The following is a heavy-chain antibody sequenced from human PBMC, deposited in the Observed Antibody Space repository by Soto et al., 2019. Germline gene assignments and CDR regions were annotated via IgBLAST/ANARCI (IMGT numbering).Heavy chain of an antibody. V-gene: IGHV1-69*08. Sequence: QVQLVQSGAEVRKPGPSVKVSCKAPGGTFSTYIISWVRQAPGQGLEWMGRIITIPDITNYAQKFQGRVTVTADRSTGTAYMELTRLKSEDTAVYYFARDRITTRGDAFDLWGQGTMVTVSS. CDR3: ARDRITTRGDAFDL. CDR1: GGTFSTYI. D-gene: IGHD3-3*01. J-gene: IGHJ3*01. CDR2: IITIPDIT.